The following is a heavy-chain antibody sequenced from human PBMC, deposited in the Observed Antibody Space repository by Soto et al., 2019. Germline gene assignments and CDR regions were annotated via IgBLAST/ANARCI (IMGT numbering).Heavy chain of an antibody. D-gene: IGHD1-26*01. J-gene: IGHJ4*02. V-gene: IGHV1-2*04. Sequence: ASVKVSCKVSGYTFTGFHIHWVRQAPGQGLEWMGWINPNGGGRNYAQKFQGWVTMTRDTSISTAYMELSRLKSDDTAVYYCARGSVGPTTDFDYWGQGTLVTVSS. CDR2: INPNGGGR. CDR3: ARGSVGPTTDFDY. CDR1: GYTFTGFH.